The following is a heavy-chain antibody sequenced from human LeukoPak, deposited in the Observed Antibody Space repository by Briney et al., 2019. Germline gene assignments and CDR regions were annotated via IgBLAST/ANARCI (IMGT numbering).Heavy chain of an antibody. CDR1: GYTFTSYY. CDR3: ARRVISGYCSGGSCYSGWFDP. D-gene: IGHD2-15*01. V-gene: IGHV1-46*01. Sequence: ASVKVSCKASGYTFTSYYMHWVRQAPGQGLEWMGIINPSGGSTSYSQKFQGRVTMPRDTSTSTVYMELRRLRSEDTDVYYCARRVISGYCSGGSCYSGWFDPWGQGTLVTVSS. CDR2: INPSGGST. J-gene: IGHJ5*02.